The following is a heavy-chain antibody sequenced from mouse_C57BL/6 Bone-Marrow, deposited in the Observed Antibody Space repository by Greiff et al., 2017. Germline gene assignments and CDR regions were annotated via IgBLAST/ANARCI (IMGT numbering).Heavy chain of an antibody. Sequence: VQLQQSGAELVRPGASVKLSCTASGFNIKDDYMHWVKQRPEQGLEWIGWIDPENGDTESASQFQGKATITAETSYNHTYLHLISLTSEYPAVYSCTLPSDGSISYAIDYWGQGTSVTVSS. V-gene: IGHV14-4*01. CDR1: GFNIKDDY. CDR2: IDPENGDT. CDR3: TLPSDGSISYAIDY. J-gene: IGHJ4*01. D-gene: IGHD1-1*01.